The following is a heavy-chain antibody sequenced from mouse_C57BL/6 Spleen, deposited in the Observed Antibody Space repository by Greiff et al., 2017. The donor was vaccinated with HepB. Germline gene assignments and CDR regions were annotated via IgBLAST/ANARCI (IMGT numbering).Heavy chain of an antibody. CDR3: TRKRRDYFYAMDY. CDR1: GYTFTDYE. V-gene: IGHV1-15*01. D-gene: IGHD1-1*01. Sequence: QVQLKGSGAELVRPGASVTLSCKASGYTFTDYEMHWVKQTPVHGLEWIGAIDPETGGTAYNQKFKGKAILTADKSSSTAYMELRSLTSEDSAVYYCTRKRRDYFYAMDYWGQGTSVTVSS. CDR2: IDPETGGT. J-gene: IGHJ4*01.